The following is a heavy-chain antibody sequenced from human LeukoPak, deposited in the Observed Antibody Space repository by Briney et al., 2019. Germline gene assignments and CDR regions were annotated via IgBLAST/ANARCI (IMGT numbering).Heavy chain of an antibody. V-gene: IGHV4-59*12. CDR3: ARIDILSYMDV. Sequence: TSETLSLTCTVSGGSISSYYWSWIRQPPGKGLEWIGYIYYSGSTNYNPSLKSRVTMSVDTSKNQFSLKLSSVTALDTAVYYCARIDILSYMDVWGKGTTVTVSS. J-gene: IGHJ6*03. CDR2: IYYSGST. D-gene: IGHD2-15*01. CDR1: GGSISSYY.